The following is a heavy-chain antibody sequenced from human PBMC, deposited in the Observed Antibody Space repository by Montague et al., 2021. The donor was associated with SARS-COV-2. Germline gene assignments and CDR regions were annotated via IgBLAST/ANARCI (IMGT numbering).Heavy chain of an antibody. CDR2: IGSTGGST. Sequence: SLRLSCAASGFTFSIYAMTWVRQAPGEGLEWLSAIGSTGGSTYHADSVKGRFTISRDNSKNTLYLQMNSLRAEDTAVYYCAKGDTAMAPYNWFDPWGQGTLVTVSS. J-gene: IGHJ5*02. CDR1: GFTFSIYA. D-gene: IGHD5-18*01. CDR3: AKGDTAMAPYNWFDP. V-gene: IGHV3-23*01.